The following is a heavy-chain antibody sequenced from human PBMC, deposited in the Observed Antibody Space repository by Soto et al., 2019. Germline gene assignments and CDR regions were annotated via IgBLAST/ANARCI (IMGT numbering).Heavy chain of an antibody. J-gene: IGHJ4*02. CDR1: GGTLSSFT. CDR2: ITPKFATA. CDR3: ARWRGAVTTPGFMGPLDY. V-gene: IGHV1-69*01. D-gene: IGHD3-3*01. Sequence: QVQLVQSGAEVKKPGSSVKVSCKASGGTLSSFTISWVRQAPVQGPEWMGGITPKFATAKYAQKFQGRVTITADESTNTLYMELRSLRSEDTAVYYCARWRGAVTTPGFMGPLDYWGQGTLVTVSS.